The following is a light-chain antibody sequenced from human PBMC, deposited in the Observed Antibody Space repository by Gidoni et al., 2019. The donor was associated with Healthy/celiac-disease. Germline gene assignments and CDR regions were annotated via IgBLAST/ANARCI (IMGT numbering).Light chain of an antibody. CDR2: GAS. J-gene: IGKJ1*01. Sequence: EIVLTQSPGPLSLSPGERATLSCRAIQSVSSSYLAWYQQKPGQAPRLLIYGASSRATGIPDRFSGSGSGTDFTLTISRLEPEDFAVYSCQQYGSSPTWTFGQGTKVEIK. V-gene: IGKV3-20*01. CDR3: QQYGSSPTWT. CDR1: QSVSSSY.